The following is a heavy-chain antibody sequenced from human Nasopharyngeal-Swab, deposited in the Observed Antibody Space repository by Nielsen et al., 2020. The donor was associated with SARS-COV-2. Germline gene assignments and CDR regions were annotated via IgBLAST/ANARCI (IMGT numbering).Heavy chain of an antibody. CDR1: GYSFTSYR. D-gene: IGHD6-19*01. CDR3: ARQQWLVENYYYGMDV. J-gene: IGHJ6*02. V-gene: IGHV5-51*01. Sequence: GESLKISCKGSGYSFTSYRIGWVRQMPGKGLEWMGIIYPGDSDTRYSPSFQGQVTISADKSISTAYLQWSSLKASDTAMYYCARQQWLVENYYYGMDVWGQGTTVTVSS. CDR2: IYPGDSDT.